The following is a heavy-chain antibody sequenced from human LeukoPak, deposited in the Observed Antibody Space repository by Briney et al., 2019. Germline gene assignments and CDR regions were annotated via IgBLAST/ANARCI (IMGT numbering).Heavy chain of an antibody. J-gene: IGHJ4*02. CDR3: ARGDGGFDY. Sequence: GGSLRLSCAASGFMFSNFWMHWVRQAPGKGLEWVSFTNNDGTTKEYADSVKGRFTISRDNTRNTVDLQMNGQSAEDTAVYYCARGDGGFDYWGQGSLVTVSS. CDR1: GFMFSNFW. V-gene: IGHV3-74*03. CDR2: TNNDGTTK. D-gene: IGHD5-24*01.